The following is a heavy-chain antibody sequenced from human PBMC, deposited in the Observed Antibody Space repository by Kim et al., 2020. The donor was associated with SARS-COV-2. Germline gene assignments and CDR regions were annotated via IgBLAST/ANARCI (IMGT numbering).Heavy chain of an antibody. CDR2: ISSNGGST. J-gene: IGHJ6*02. CDR1: GFTFSNYA. D-gene: IGHD6-13*01. CDR3: VKGWVASAHGMDV. Sequence: GGSLRLSCSASGFTFSNYAMHWVRQAPGKGLEYVSGISSNGGSTYYADSVKGRFTISRDNSKNTLNLQMSSLRTEDTAVYYCVKGWVASAHGMDVWGQGTTVTVSS. V-gene: IGHV3-64D*06.